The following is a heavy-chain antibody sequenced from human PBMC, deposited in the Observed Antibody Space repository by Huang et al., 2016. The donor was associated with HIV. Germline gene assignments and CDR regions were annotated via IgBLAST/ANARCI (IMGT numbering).Heavy chain of an antibody. CDR2: ISSSSSTI. J-gene: IGHJ4*02. CDR1: GFTFSSYS. V-gene: IGHV3-48*02. D-gene: IGHD3-3*01. CDR3: ARGIRYFGVVAYFDY. Sequence: EVQLVESGGGLVQPGGSLRLSCAASGFTFSSYSMNWVRQAPGNGLEWVAYISSSSSTIYYADSVKGRFTISRDNAKNSLFLQMNSLRDEDTAVYYCARGIRYFGVVAYFDYWGQGALVTVSS.